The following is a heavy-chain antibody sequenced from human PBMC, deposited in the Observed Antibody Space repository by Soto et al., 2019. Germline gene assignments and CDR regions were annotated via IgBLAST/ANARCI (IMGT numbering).Heavy chain of an antibody. CDR1: GFSLSTSGMC. D-gene: IGHD6-19*01. CDR2: IDWDDDK. V-gene: IGHV2-70*11. Sequence: SGPTLVNPTQTLTLTCTFSGFSLSTSGMCVSWIRQPPGKALEWLARIDWDDDKYYSTSLKTRLTISKDTSKNQVVLTMTNMDPVDTATYYCARTGIAVAGSPAYYGMDVWGQGTTVTVSS. J-gene: IGHJ6*02. CDR3: ARTGIAVAGSPAYYGMDV.